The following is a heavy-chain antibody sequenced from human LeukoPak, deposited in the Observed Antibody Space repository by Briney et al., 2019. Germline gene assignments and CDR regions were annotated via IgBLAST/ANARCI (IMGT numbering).Heavy chain of an antibody. V-gene: IGHV3-20*04. D-gene: IGHD1-26*01. CDR2: INWNGGSK. J-gene: IGHJ4*02. Sequence: GGSLRLSCAASGFTFDDYGMSWVRQAPGKGLEWVSGINWNGGSKGYADSVKGRFTISRDNAKNSLYLQMNSLRAEDTALYYWARDDGVGATSDYWGQGTLVTVSS. CDR3: ARDDGVGATSDY. CDR1: GFTFDDYG.